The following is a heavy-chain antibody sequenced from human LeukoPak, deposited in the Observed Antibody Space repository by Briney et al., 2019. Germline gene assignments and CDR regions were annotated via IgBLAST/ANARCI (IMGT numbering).Heavy chain of an antibody. V-gene: IGHV1-18*01. CDR3: ARSYDSSGYWKARFDY. D-gene: IGHD3-22*01. CDR2: ISAYNGNT. CDR1: GYTFTSYG. Sequence: ASVKVSCEASGYTFTSYGISWVRRAPGQGLEWMGWISAYNGNTNYAQKLQGRVTMTTDTSTSTAYMELRSLRSDDTAVYYCARSYDSSGYWKARFDYWGQGTLVTVSS. J-gene: IGHJ4*02.